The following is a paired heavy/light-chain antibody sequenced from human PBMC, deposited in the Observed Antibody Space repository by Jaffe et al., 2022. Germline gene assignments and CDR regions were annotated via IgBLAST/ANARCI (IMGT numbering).Heavy chain of an antibody. D-gene: IGHD2-15*01. J-gene: IGHJ4*02. CDR3: ATTAGYCSGGSCYSYFDY. V-gene: IGHV3-9*01. CDR2: ISWNSGSI. CDR1: GFTFDDYA. Sequence: EVQLVESGGGLVQPGRSLRLSCAASGFTFDDYAMHWVRQAPGKGLEWVSGISWNSGSIGYADSVKGRFTISRDNAKNSLYLQMNSLRAEDTALYYCATTAGYCSGGSCYSYFDYWGQGTLVTVSS.
Light chain of an antibody. Sequence: AIRMTQSPSSFSASTGDRVTITCRASQGISSYLAWYQQKPGKAPKLLIYAASTLQSGVPSRFSGSGSGTDFTLTISCLQSEDFATYYCQQYYSYLLTFGGGTKVEIK. CDR1: QGISSY. CDR3: QQYYSYLLT. V-gene: IGKV1-8*01. J-gene: IGKJ4*01. CDR2: AAS.